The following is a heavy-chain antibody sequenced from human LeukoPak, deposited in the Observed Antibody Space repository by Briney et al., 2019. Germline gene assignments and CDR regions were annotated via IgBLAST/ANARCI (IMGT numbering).Heavy chain of an antibody. CDR1: GDSISNYY. D-gene: IGHD3-10*01. J-gene: IGHJ4*02. CDR2: IYYSGST. CDR3: ARGSRITMVRALDY. V-gene: IGHV4-59*01. Sequence: SETLSLTCTVSGDSISNYYWSWIRQPPGKGLEWIGYIYYSGSTNYNPSLKSRVTISVDTSKNQFSLKLSSVTAADTAVYYCARGSRITMVRALDYWGQGTLVTVSS.